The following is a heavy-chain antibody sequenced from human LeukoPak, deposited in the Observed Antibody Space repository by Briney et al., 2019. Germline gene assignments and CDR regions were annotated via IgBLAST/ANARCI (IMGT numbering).Heavy chain of an antibody. Sequence: GGSLGLSCAASGFTFNSYWMTWVRQAPGKGLEGVADIKQDGSDKYYAGSVKGRFTVSRDNAKNSLYLQMNSLRAEDTAVYFCARYNSAWKTDDYWGQGTLVTVSS. CDR3: ARYNSAWKTDDY. D-gene: IGHD6-19*01. CDR2: IKQDGSDK. CDR1: GFTFNSYW. J-gene: IGHJ4*02. V-gene: IGHV3-7*03.